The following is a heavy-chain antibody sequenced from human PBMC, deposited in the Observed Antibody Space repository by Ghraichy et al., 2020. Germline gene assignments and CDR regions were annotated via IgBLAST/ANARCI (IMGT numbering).Heavy chain of an antibody. Sequence: GGSLRLSCAASGFTFDDYAMHWVRQAPGKGLEWVSGISWNSGSIGYADSVKGRFTISRDNAKNSLYLQMNSLRAEDTALYYCAKGTNPQFDPWGQGTLVTVSS. CDR2: ISWNSGSI. V-gene: IGHV3-9*01. J-gene: IGHJ5*02. CDR3: AKGTNPQFDP. CDR1: GFTFDDYA.